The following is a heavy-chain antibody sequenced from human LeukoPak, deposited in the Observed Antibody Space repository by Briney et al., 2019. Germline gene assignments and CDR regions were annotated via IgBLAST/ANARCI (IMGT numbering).Heavy chain of an antibody. V-gene: IGHV4-59*01. Sequence: SETLSLTCTVSGGSISSYYWSWIRQPPGKGLEWIGYIQNSGNSNFNPSLKSRVTISLDTPKNQFSLDLNSVTAADTAMYYCARGRITIFGVITPHFDNWGQGTLVTVSS. CDR3: ARGRITIFGVITPHFDN. J-gene: IGHJ4*02. CDR2: IQNSGNS. D-gene: IGHD3-3*01. CDR1: GGSISSYY.